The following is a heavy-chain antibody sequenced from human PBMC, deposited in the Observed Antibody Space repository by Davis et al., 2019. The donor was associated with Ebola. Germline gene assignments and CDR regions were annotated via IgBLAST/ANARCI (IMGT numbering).Heavy chain of an antibody. Sequence: SETLSLTCTVSGGSISSYYWSWIRQPPGKGLEWIGYIYYSGSTNYNPSLKSRVTISVDTSKNQFSLKLSSVTAADTAVYYCARRVWSTSGNWFDPWGQGTLVTVSS. V-gene: IGHV4-59*01. D-gene: IGHD2/OR15-2a*01. CDR1: GGSISSYY. CDR2: IYYSGST. CDR3: ARRVWSTSGNWFDP. J-gene: IGHJ5*02.